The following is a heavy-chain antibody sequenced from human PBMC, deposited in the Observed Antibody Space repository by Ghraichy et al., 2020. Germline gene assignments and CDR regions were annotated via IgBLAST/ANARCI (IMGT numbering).Heavy chain of an antibody. V-gene: IGHV3-53*01. CDR1: GFTVSSNY. Sequence: GGSLRLSCAASGFTVSSNYMSWVRQAPGKGLEWVSVIYSGGSTYYADSVKGRFTISRDNSKNTLYLQMNSLRAEDTAVYYCARGFCGGDCYPYAFDIWGQGTMVTVSS. CDR3: ARGFCGGDCYPYAFDI. J-gene: IGHJ3*02. CDR2: IYSGGST. D-gene: IGHD2-21*02.